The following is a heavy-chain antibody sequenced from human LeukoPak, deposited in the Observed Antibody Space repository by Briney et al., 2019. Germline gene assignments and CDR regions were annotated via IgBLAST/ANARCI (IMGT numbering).Heavy chain of an antibody. CDR1: GGSFSGYY. V-gene: IGHV4-34*01. J-gene: IGHJ4*02. CDR2: INHSGST. CDR3: ARVGAVAGTSFPDY. D-gene: IGHD6-19*01. Sequence: PSETLSLTCAVYGGSFSGYYWSWIRQPPGKGLEWIGEINHSGSTNYNPSLKSRVTISVDTSKNQFSLKLSSVTAADTAVYYCARVGAVAGTSFPDYWGQGTLVTVSS.